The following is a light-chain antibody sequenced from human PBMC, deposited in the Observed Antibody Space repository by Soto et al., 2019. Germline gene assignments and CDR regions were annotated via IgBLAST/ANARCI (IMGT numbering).Light chain of an antibody. J-gene: IGLJ1*01. CDR3: CSYAGSSTPSYV. Sequence: ALAQPASVSGSPGQSITISCTGTSSDVGSYDLVSWYQQHPGKAPKLMIYEGSKRPSGVSNRFSGSKSGNTASLTISGLQAEDEADYYCCSYAGSSTPSYVFGTGTKVTVL. CDR2: EGS. CDR1: SSDVGSYDL. V-gene: IGLV2-23*01.